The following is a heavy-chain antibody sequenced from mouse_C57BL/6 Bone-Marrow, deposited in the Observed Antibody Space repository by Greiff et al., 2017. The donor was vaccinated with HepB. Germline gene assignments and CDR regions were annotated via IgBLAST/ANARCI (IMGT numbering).Heavy chain of an antibody. CDR2: IYPRSGNT. J-gene: IGHJ1*03. Sequence: VQLGEEGEERGRTGDSVKRAGKASGEIGKSYGRRGGKERPGQGLEWSGEIYPRSGNTYYNEKFKGKATLTADKSSSTAYMELRILTSDDSTFYFFTPAWDWYFDVWGTGTTVTVSS. CDR1: GEIGKSYG. D-gene: IGHD4-1*01. V-gene: IGHV1-81*01. CDR3: TPAWDWYFDV.